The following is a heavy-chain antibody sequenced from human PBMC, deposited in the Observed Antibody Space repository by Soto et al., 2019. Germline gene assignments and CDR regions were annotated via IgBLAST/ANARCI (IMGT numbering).Heavy chain of an antibody. CDR1: GFTFSSYS. V-gene: IGHV3-21*01. J-gene: IGHJ3*02. CDR2: ISSSSSYI. D-gene: IGHD2-2*01. Sequence: GGSLRLSCAASGFTFSSYSMNWVRQAPGKGLEWVSSISSSSSYIYYADSVKGRFTISRDNAKNSLYLQMNSLRAEDTAVYYCARGSEHCSSTSCPPDDAFDIWGQGTMVTVSS. CDR3: ARGSEHCSSTSCPPDDAFDI.